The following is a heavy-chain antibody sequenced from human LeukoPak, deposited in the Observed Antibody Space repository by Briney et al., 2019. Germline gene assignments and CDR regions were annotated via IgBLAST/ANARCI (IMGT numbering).Heavy chain of an antibody. D-gene: IGHD2-2*01. V-gene: IGHV3-23*01. CDR1: GFTFSTYA. J-gene: IGHJ4*02. CDR2: ISNSGDST. Sequence: GGSLRLSCATAGFTFSTYAMSWVRQAPGKGLEWVSAISNSGDSTNYADSVKGRFTISRDISKNTLYLQMNTLRAEDTALYYCAKAMPCTSTICYRFDYWGRGTLVTVSS. CDR3: AKAMPCTSTICYRFDY.